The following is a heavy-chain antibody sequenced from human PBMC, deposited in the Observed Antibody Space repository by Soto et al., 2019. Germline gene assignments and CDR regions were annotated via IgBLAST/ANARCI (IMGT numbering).Heavy chain of an antibody. Sequence: SWVRQMPGKGLEWIGYIYHSGSTYYNPSLKSRVTISVDRSKNQFSLKLSSVTAADTAVYYCARVPGPWGQGTLVTVSS. CDR2: IYHSGST. CDR3: ARVPGP. J-gene: IGHJ5*02. V-gene: IGHV4-30-2*01.